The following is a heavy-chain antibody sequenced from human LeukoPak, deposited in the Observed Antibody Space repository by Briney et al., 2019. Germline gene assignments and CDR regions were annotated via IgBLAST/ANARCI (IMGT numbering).Heavy chain of an antibody. CDR3: ARAGDQPWY. CDR1: GGSFSGYY. D-gene: IGHD7-27*01. CDR2: INHSGST. V-gene: IGHV4-34*01. J-gene: IGHJ4*02. Sequence: SETLSLTCAVYGGSFSGYYWSWIRQPPGKGLEWIGEINHSGSTNYNPSLKSRVTISVDRSKNQFSLKLSSVTAADTAVYYCARAGDQPWYWGQGTLVTVSS.